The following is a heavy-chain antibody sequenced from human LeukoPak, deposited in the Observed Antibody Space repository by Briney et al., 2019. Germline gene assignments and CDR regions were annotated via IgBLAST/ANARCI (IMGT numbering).Heavy chain of an antibody. Sequence: GESLKISCKASGYSFTNYWIDWVRQMLGKGLEWMVTIYPGNSETRHSPSFQGQVTISADKSISPAYLQWSSLKASDTAMYYCARHVFTAGRGGGYYHYMDVWGKGTTVTVSS. J-gene: IGHJ6*03. CDR2: IYPGNSET. V-gene: IGHV5-51*01. CDR3: ARHVFTAGRGGGYYHYMDV. CDR1: GYSFTNYW. D-gene: IGHD1-1*01.